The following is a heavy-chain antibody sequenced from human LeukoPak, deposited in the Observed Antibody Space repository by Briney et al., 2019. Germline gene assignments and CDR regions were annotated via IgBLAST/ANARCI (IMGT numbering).Heavy chain of an antibody. CDR2: INHSGST. D-gene: IGHD3-3*01. Sequence: GSLRLSCAASGFTFSSYAMSWVRQPPGKGLEWIGEINHSGSTNYNPSLKSRVTISVDTSKNQFSLKLSSVTAADTAVYYCARGYDFWSGYYMGHYFDYWGQGTLVTVSS. V-gene: IGHV4-34*01. J-gene: IGHJ4*02. CDR1: GFTFSSYA. CDR3: ARGYDFWSGYYMGHYFDY.